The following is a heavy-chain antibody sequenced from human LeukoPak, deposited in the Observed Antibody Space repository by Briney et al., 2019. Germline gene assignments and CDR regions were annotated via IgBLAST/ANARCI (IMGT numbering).Heavy chain of an antibody. CDR3: AREGVVSKPFDP. Sequence: ASVKVSCKASRYTFTSYAMHWVRQAPGQRLEWMGWINAGNGNTKYSQKFQGRVTITRDTSASTAYMELSSLRSEDTAVYYCAREGVVSKPFDPWGQGTLVTVSS. CDR1: RYTFTSYA. D-gene: IGHD2-2*01. V-gene: IGHV1-3*01. J-gene: IGHJ5*02. CDR2: INAGNGNT.